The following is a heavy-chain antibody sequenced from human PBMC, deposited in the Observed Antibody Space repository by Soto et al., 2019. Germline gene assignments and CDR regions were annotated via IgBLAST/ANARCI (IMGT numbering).Heavy chain of an antibody. J-gene: IGHJ5*02. CDR2: ISGSGGST. V-gene: IGHV3-23*01. D-gene: IGHD3-9*01. CDR1: GFTFSSYA. Sequence: GGSLRLACAASGFTFSSYAMSWVRQAPGKGLEWVSAISGSGGSTYYADSVKGRFTISRDNSKNTLYLQMNSLRAEDTAVYYCAKDGNPIPYLTGYYRLGWFDPWGQGTLVTVSS. CDR3: AKDGNPIPYLTGYYRLGWFDP.